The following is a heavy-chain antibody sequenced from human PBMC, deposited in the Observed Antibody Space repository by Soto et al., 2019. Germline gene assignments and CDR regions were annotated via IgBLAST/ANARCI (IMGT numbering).Heavy chain of an antibody. D-gene: IGHD3-10*01. V-gene: IGHV3-73*02. Sequence: EVQLVESGGGLVQPGGSLKLSCAASGFTFSGSAMHWVCQASGKGLEWVGRIRSKANSYATAYAASVKGRFTISRDDSKNTAYLQMNSLKTEDTAVYYCTYSGSYFGRYYYYYGMDVWGQGTTVTVSS. J-gene: IGHJ6*02. CDR3: TYSGSYFGRYYYYYGMDV. CDR2: IRSKANSYAT. CDR1: GFTFSGSA.